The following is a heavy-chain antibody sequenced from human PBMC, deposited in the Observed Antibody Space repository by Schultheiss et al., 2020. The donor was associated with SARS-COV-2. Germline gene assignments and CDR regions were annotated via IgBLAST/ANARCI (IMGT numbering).Heavy chain of an antibody. V-gene: IGHV3-30-3*01. CDR2: ISYDGSNK. CDR3: ATGTHQNLRYSNYGMDV. D-gene: IGHD2-2*01. J-gene: IGHJ6*02. CDR1: GFTFCSYA. Sequence: GGSLRLSCAASGFTFCSYAMHWVRQAQGKGLDWVAVISYDGSNKYYADSVKGRFTVSRYNSTRTLYLQMNSLRAEDTAVYYCATGTHQNLRYSNYGMDVWGQGTTVTVSS.